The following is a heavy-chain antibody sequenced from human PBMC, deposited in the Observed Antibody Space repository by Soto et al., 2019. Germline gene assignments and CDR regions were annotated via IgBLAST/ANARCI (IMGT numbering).Heavy chain of an antibody. CDR2: IYPGDSDT. CDR1: GYSFTSYW. Sequence: GESLKISCKGSGYSFTSYWIGWVRQMPGKGLEWMGIIYPGDSDTRYSPSFQGQVTISADKSISTAYLQWSSLKASDTAMYYCARPRGYDSSGYFENAFDIWGQGTMVTVSS. D-gene: IGHD3-22*01. V-gene: IGHV5-51*01. J-gene: IGHJ3*02. CDR3: ARPRGYDSSGYFENAFDI.